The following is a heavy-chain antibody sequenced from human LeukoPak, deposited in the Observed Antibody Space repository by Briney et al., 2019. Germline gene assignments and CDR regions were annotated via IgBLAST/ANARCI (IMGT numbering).Heavy chain of an antibody. CDR2: INPSGGST. D-gene: IGHD1-26*01. CDR3: ARDPPGVWELLL. J-gene: IGHJ4*02. CDR1: GYTFTSYY. Sequence: GASVKVSCKASGYTFTSYYMHWVRQAPGQGLEWMGIINPSGGSTSYAQKFQGRVTMTRDMSTSTVYMELSSLRSEDTAVYYCARDPPGVWELLLWGQGTLVTVSS. V-gene: IGHV1-46*01.